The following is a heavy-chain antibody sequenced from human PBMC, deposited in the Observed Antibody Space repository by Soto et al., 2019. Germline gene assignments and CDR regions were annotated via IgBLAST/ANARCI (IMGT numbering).Heavy chain of an antibody. CDR3: ARDITNPQDTGRGGMDV. V-gene: IGHV1-69*01. J-gene: IGHJ6*02. Sequence: QVQLVQSGAEVKKPGSSVKVSCKASGGTFSSYAISWVRQAPGQGLEWMGGIIPIFGTANYAQKFQGRVTITADESTSTDYMELSSLRSEDTAVYYCARDITNPQDTGRGGMDVWGQGTTVTVSS. D-gene: IGHD3-10*01. CDR2: IIPIFGTA. CDR1: GGTFSSYA.